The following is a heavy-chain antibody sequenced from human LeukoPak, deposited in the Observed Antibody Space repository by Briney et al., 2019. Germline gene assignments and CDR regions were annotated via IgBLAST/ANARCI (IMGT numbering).Heavy chain of an antibody. Sequence: SETLSLTCTVSGGSISSYYWSWIRQPPGKGLEWIGYIYYSGNTNYNPSLKSRVTISVDTSKNQFSLKLSSVTAADTAVYYCARDALGYCSSTSCSDWGQGILVTVSS. J-gene: IGHJ4*02. CDR3: ARDALGYCSSTSCSD. D-gene: IGHD2-2*01. CDR1: GGSISSYY. V-gene: IGHV4-59*01. CDR2: IYYSGNT.